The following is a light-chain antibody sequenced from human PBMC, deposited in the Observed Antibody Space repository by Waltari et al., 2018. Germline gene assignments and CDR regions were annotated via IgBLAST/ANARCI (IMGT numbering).Light chain of an antibody. Sequence: QSVLTQPPSASGTPGQRVTISCSGRRSNIGSNSVYWYRQRPGTAPKLLIYRNNQRPSGVPDRFSGSKSGTSASLAISGLRSEDEADYYCAAWDDSLSGRVFGGGTKVTVL. CDR1: RSNIGSNS. V-gene: IGLV1-47*01. CDR2: RNN. CDR3: AAWDDSLSGRV. J-gene: IGLJ3*02.